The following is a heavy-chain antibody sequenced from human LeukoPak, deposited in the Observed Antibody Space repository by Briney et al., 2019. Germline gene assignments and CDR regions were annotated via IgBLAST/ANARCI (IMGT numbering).Heavy chain of an antibody. Sequence: GASVKVPCKASGYTFTGYYMHWVRQAPGQGLEWMGWINPNSGGTNYAQKFQGRVTMTRDTSISTAYMELSRLRSDDTAVYYCARGLMVRGVITHLNWFDPWGQGTLVTVSS. CDR2: INPNSGGT. D-gene: IGHD3-10*01. V-gene: IGHV1-2*02. CDR3: ARGLMVRGVITHLNWFDP. CDR1: GYTFTGYY. J-gene: IGHJ5*02.